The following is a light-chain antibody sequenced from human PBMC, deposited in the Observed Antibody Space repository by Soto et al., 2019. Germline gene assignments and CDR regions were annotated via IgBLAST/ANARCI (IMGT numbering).Light chain of an antibody. V-gene: IGLV1-44*01. CDR1: RSNIGRNT. Sequence: QSVLTQPPSASGTPGQTVTISCSGVRSNIGRNTVNWFQHLPGTAPKLLIYSDNHRPSGVPDRFSGSKSGASASLAISGLHSEDEADYYCTTWDEGLNGWVFGGGTKLTVL. CDR3: TTWDEGLNGWV. J-gene: IGLJ3*02. CDR2: SDN.